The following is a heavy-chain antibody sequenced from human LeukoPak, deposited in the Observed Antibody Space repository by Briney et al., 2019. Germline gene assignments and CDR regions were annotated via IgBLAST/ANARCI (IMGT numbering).Heavy chain of an antibody. J-gene: IGHJ4*02. CDR1: GFIFGNAW. CDR2: ISGSGGST. V-gene: IGHV3-23*01. D-gene: IGHD1-26*01. Sequence: GGSLRLSCAASGFIFGNAWMNWVRQAPGKGLEWVSAISGSGGSTYYADSVKGRFTISRDNSKNTLYLQMNSLRAEDTAVYYCAKEGSGSYLFDYWGQGTLVTVSS. CDR3: AKEGSGSYLFDY.